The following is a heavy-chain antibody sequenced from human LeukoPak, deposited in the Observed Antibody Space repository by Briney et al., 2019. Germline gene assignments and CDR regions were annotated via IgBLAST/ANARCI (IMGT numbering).Heavy chain of an antibody. J-gene: IGHJ6*03. CDR1: GGSISSGGYS. CDR3: ARAGTIAARGYYYYYYYMDV. CDR2: IYTSGST. Sequence: SETLSLTCAVSGGSISSGGYSWSWIRQPPGKGLEWIGRIYTSGSTNYNPSLKSRVTMSVDTSKNQFSLKLSSVTAADTAVYYCARAGTIAARGYYYYYYYMDVWGKGTTVTVSS. D-gene: IGHD6-6*01. V-gene: IGHV4-61*02.